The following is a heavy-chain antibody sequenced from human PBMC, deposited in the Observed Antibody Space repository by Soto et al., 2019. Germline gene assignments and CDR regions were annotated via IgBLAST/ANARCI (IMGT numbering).Heavy chain of an antibody. J-gene: IGHJ4*02. V-gene: IGHV4-39*01. Sequence: SETLSLTCTVSGGSIRNNHYYWGWVRQPPGKGLEWIASISYSGTTYYNPSLKSRVTKSVDTSRNQFSLKLTSVTAADTAVNNFASQKLVVPAFFAYWGQGALVPVPS. CDR1: GGSIRNNHYY. CDR3: ASQKLVVPAFFAY. D-gene: IGHD1-7*01. CDR2: ISYSGTT.